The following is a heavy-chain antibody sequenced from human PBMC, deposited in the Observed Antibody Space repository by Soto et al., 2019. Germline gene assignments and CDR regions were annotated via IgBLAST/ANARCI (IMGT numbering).Heavy chain of an antibody. CDR1: GGSFSGFY. V-gene: IGHV4-34*01. J-gene: IGHJ6*02. CDR2: INHSGTT. Sequence: SETLSLTCAVSGGSFSGFYWTWIRQPPGEGLEWIGEINHSGTTNFNPSLRSRLTISLDSSKKHFSLKLTSMAAADAAVYYCARAGRTLVTSYGLDVWGQGTTVTVSS. CDR3: ARAGRTLVTSYGLDV. D-gene: IGHD2-21*02.